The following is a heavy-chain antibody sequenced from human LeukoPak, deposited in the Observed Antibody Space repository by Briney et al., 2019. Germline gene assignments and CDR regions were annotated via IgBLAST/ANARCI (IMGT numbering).Heavy chain of an antibody. V-gene: IGHV1-18*01. CDR3: ARTRRDFWSGYYPVYYYYMDV. CDR2: ISAYNGNI. D-gene: IGHD3-3*01. CDR1: GYTFTSYG. Sequence: ASVKVSCKASGYTFTSYGISWVRQAPGQGLEWMGWISAYNGNINYAQKLQGRVIMTTDTSTSTAYMELRSLRSDDTAVYYCARTRRDFWSGYYPVYYYYMDVWGKGTTVTVSS. J-gene: IGHJ6*03.